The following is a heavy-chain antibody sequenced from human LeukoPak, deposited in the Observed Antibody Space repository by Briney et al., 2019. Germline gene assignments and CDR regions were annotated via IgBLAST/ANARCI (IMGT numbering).Heavy chain of an antibody. CDR3: ARPLGYSSSNSCPQSWFDP. V-gene: IGHV4-34*01. D-gene: IGHD2-2*01. J-gene: IGHJ5*02. Sequence: SETLSLTCAVYGGSFSGYYWTWIRQPPGKGLEWIGEINHSGRTNYNPSLKSRVTISVDTSNNQFSLKLSSVTAADTAVYYCARPLGYSSSNSCPQSWFDPWGQGTLVTVSS. CDR1: GGSFSGYY. CDR2: INHSGRT.